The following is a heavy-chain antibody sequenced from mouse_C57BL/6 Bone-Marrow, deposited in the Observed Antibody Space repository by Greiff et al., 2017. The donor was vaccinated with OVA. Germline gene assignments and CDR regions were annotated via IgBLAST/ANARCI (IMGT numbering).Heavy chain of an antibody. V-gene: IGHV1-42*01. CDR1: GYSFTGYY. J-gene: IGHJ3*01. Sequence: EVQLQQSGPELVKPGASVKISCKASGYSFTGYYMHWVKQSPEQSLEWIGEINPSTGGTTYNQKFKAKATLTVDKSSSTAYMQLRSLTSEDSAVYYCARGGTSPFAYWGQGTLVTVSA. D-gene: IGHD4-1*01. CDR3: ARGGTSPFAY. CDR2: INPSTGGT.